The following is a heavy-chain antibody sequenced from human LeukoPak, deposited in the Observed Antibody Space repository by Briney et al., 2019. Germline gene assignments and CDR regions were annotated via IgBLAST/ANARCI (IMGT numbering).Heavy chain of an antibody. D-gene: IGHD4-23*01. CDR1: GYTFTVYY. CDR2: IYPDSGGT. CDR3: ARGTYGGLPTSYYYYYMDV. J-gene: IGHJ6*03. V-gene: IGHV1-2*02. Sequence: ASVTVSCKASGYTFTVYYVHWVRQAPGQGLEWMGWIYPDSGGTTYAEKFQGRVTMTRDTSITTAHLELSRLRSDDTAVYYCARGTYGGLPTSYYYYYMDVWGKGTTVTISS.